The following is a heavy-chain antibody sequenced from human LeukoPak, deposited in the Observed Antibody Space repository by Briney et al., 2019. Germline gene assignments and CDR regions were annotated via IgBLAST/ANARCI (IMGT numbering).Heavy chain of an antibody. Sequence: ASVKVSCKASGYTFTSYGISWVRQAPGQGLEWMGWISGYNGYTHYANNHQGRVTMTTDTSTSTAYMELRSLRSDDTAVYYCARDEARYSSGYYPNWFDPCGQGTLVTDSS. V-gene: IGHV1-18*01. CDR1: GYTFTSYG. D-gene: IGHD3-22*01. CDR3: ARDEARYSSGYYPNWFDP. CDR2: ISGYNGYT. J-gene: IGHJ5*02.